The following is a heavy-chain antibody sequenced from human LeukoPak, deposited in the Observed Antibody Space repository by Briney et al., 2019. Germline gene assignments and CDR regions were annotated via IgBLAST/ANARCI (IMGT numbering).Heavy chain of an antibody. D-gene: IGHD2-2*01. CDR3: ALSSSTSGGYFDL. Sequence: ASVKVSCKASGYTFTSYYMHWVGQAPGQGLEWMGIINPSGGSTSYAQKFQGRVTMTRDMSTSTVYMELSSLSSEDTAVYYCALSSSTSGGYFDLWGRGTLVTVSS. V-gene: IGHV1-46*01. J-gene: IGHJ2*01. CDR2: INPSGGST. CDR1: GYTFTSYY.